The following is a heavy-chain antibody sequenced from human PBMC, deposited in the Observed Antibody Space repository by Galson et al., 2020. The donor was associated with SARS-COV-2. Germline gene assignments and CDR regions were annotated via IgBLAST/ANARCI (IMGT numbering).Heavy chain of an antibody. CDR3: AREGKASGWYVGY. CDR2: LSYDGSDQ. D-gene: IGHD6-19*01. CDR1: GFTFHTYA. V-gene: IGHV3-30*04. J-gene: IGHJ4*02. Sequence: SGGYLSPPRAASGFTFHTYALYLIRPAPSKGPEWVSVLSYDGSDQYYADSVKGRLTISRDNSKNTLYLQMNSLRTEDTAVYYCAREGKASGWYVGYGGQGTRVTVSS.